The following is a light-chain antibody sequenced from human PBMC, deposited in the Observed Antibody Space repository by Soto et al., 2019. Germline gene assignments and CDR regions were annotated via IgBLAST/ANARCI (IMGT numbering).Light chain of an antibody. Sequence: QSVLTQPPSASGTPGQRVTISCSGSGSNIGSNTVNWYQHLPGTAPNLLIYSNNQRPSGVPDRFSGSKSGTSASLAISGLQSYDEADYYCSAWDDSLSAPVFGGGTQLTVL. CDR2: SNN. V-gene: IGLV1-44*01. J-gene: IGLJ7*01. CDR1: GSNIGSNT. CDR3: SAWDDSLSAPV.